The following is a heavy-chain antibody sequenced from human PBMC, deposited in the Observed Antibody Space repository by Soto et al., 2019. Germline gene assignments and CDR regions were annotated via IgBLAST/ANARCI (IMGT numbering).Heavy chain of an antibody. D-gene: IGHD2-21*01. CDR2: INPSGGRT. J-gene: IGHJ6*02. CDR1: GNSFTTYY. V-gene: IGHV1-46*01. Sequence: ASVKVSCKASGNSFTTYYMHWVRQAPGQGLEWMGIINPSGGRTTYAQKFQGRVTMTRSTSISTAYMELSSLRSEDTAVYYCARSGTLGIDYYYYGMDAWGQGTTVTVSS. CDR3: ARSGTLGIDYYYYGMDA.